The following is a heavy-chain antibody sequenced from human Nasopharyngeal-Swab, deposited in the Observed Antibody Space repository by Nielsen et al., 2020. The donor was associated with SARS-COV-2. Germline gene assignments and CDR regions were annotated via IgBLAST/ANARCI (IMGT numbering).Heavy chain of an antibody. D-gene: IGHD3-22*01. Sequence: ASFKISCKASGYCFSIYYMHCVRQAPGQGLEWMGIINPSGGSTSYAQKFQGRVTMTRDTSTSTVYMELSSLRSEDTAVYYCARDVDSSGYYAWFDPWGQGTLVTVSS. V-gene: IGHV1-46*01. J-gene: IGHJ5*02. CDR3: ARDVDSSGYYAWFDP. CDR2: INPSGGST. CDR1: GYCFSIYY.